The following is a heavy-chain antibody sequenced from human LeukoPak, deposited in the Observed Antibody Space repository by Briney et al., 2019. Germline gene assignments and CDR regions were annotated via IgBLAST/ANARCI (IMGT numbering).Heavy chain of an antibody. CDR3: VKLDYGGKPFDY. J-gene: IGHJ4*02. D-gene: IGHD4-23*01. CDR1: GFTFSNYV. V-gene: IGHV3-30*02. CDR2: IRYDGNNK. Sequence: GGSLRLSCAASGFTFSNYVMHWVRQAPGKGLERVAFIRYDGNNKSYADFVKGRFTISRDNSKNTLYLQMNSLRAEDTAVYYCVKLDYGGKPFDYWGQGTLVTVSS.